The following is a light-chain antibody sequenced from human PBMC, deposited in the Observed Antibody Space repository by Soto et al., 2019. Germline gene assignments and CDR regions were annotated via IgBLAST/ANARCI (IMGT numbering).Light chain of an antibody. V-gene: IGKV1-39*01. CDR3: QQSYSAPRT. Sequence: DIQMTQSPFSLSASVGDRVTITCRASQSISNYLNWYQQGPGKAPKLLIYAASNLQSGVPSRFGGSGSGTAFSLTVTSLQPEDFATYYCQQSYSAPRTFGLGTKLVIK. CDR2: AAS. CDR1: QSISNY. J-gene: IGKJ2*01.